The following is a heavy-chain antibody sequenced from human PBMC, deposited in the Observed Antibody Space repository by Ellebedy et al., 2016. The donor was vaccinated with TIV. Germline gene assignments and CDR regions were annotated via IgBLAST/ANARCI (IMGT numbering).Heavy chain of an antibody. CDR2: IDPGDSHT. V-gene: IGHV5-10-1*01. Sequence: GESLKISCQGSGYNFFDYWITWVRQMPGKGLEWMGRIDPGDSHTNYSPSFEGHVTISVDKSISTAYLQWTSLKTSDTAIYFCARHAIEKRAFAYYALDVWGQGTTVTVSS. J-gene: IGHJ6*02. CDR3: ARHAIEKRAFAYYALDV. CDR1: GYNFFDYW.